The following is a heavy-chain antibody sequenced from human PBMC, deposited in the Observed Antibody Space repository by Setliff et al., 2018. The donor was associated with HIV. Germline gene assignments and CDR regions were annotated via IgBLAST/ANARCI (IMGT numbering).Heavy chain of an antibody. Sequence: SETLSLTCTVSGGSIGSGSHYWSWIRQPAGKGLEWIGHIYTTGSTNYNPSLKRRVSISLDRPRNQVSLKLTSVTAADTALYYCARATRIIPLVVPGASDYWGQGTLVTVSS. V-gene: IGHV4-61*09. CDR2: IYTTGST. CDR1: GGSIGSGSHY. D-gene: IGHD2-8*02. CDR3: ARATRIIPLVVPGASDY. J-gene: IGHJ4*02.